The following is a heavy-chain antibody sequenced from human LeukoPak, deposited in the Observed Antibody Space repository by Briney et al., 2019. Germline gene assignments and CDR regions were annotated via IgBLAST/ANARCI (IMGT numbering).Heavy chain of an antibody. CDR1: GGSFSGYY. D-gene: IGHD1-26*01. CDR3: ARHQGGSYGGWFDP. V-gene: IGHV4-34*01. J-gene: IGHJ5*02. CDR2: INHSGST. Sequence: SETLSLTCAVYGGSFSGYYWSWIRQPPGKGLEWIGEINHSGSTNYNPSLKSRVTISVDTSKNQFSLKLSSVTAADTAVYYCARHQGGSYGGWFDPWGQGTLVTVSS.